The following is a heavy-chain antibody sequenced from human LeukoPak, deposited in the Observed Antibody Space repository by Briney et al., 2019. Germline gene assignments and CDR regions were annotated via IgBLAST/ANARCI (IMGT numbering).Heavy chain of an antibody. D-gene: IGHD3-10*01. CDR2: ISGSSGIT. V-gene: IGHV3-23*01. CDR1: GFTFSSYA. Sequence: GGSLRLSCVASGFTFSSYAMSWVRQPPGKGLEWVSGISGSSGITSDADSVRGRFTISRDNSKNMVYLQMNGLRDEDTAVYYCAKGVRGVIRDAFDVWGQGTMVTVSS. CDR3: AKGVRGVIRDAFDV. J-gene: IGHJ3*01.